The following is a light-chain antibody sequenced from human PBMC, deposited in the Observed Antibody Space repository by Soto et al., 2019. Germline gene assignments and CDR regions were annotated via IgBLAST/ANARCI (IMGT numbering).Light chain of an antibody. J-gene: IGLJ2*01. V-gene: IGLV1-40*01. CDR3: QSYDSSLSGSGV. CDR2: VNN. Sequence: QSVLTQPPSLSGAPGQRGTISCAGSSSNIGAGYDVHWYQQLPGTAPKLLIYVNNNRPSGVPDRFSGSKSGTSASLAITGLQAEDEADYYCQSYDSSLSGSGVFGGGTKLTVL. CDR1: SSNIGAGYD.